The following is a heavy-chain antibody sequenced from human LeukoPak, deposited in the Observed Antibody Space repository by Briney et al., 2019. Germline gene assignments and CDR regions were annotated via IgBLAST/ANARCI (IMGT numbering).Heavy chain of an antibody. V-gene: IGHV4-39*01. CDR1: GGSISSSTYY. J-gene: IGHJ5*02. D-gene: IGHD4-17*01. CDR3: ARSRKYGAVTTYSWFDP. CDR2: IDYTGST. Sequence: SETLSLTCTVSGGSISSSTYYWGWIRQPPGKGLEWIARIDYTGSTNYNPSLKSRVTISVDTSKNQFSLKLSSVTAADTAVYYCARSRKYGAVTTYSWFDPWGQGTLVIVSS.